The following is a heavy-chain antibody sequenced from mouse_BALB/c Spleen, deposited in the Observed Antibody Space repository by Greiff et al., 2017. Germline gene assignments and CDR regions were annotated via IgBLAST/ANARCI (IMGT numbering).Heavy chain of an antibody. J-gene: IGHJ2*01. Sequence: DVQLVESGGGLVQPGGSLRLSCATSGFTFTDYYMSWVRQPPGKALEWLGFIRNKANGYTTEYSASVKGRFTISRDNSQSILYLQMNTLRAEDSATYYCARVYDGYPYYFDYWGQGTTLTVSS. CDR3: ARVYDGYPYYFDY. V-gene: IGHV7-3*02. CDR2: IRNKANGYTT. CDR1: GFTFTDYY. D-gene: IGHD2-3*01.